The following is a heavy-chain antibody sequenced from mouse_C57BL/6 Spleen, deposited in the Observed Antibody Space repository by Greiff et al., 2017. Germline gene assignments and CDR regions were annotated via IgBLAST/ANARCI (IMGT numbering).Heavy chain of an antibody. CDR2: IDPSDSYT. Sequence: VQLQQPGAELVKPGASVKLSCKASGYTFTSYWMQWVKQRPGQGLEWIGEIDPSDSYTNYNQKFKGKATLTVDQSSSTAYMQLSSLTSEDSAVYYCARAVVGGYWYFAYWGKGTTVTVSS. CDR1: GYTFTSYW. V-gene: IGHV1-50*01. J-gene: IGHJ1*03. CDR3: ARAVVGGYWYFAY. D-gene: IGHD1-1*01.